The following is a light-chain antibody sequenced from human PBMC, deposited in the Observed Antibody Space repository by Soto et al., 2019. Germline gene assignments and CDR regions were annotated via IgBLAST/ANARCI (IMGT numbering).Light chain of an antibody. V-gene: IGKV3-20*01. CDR2: GAS. J-gene: IGKJ3*01. Sequence: DIVMTQSRATLSVSPGERSTLSCMASQSVSSNLAWYQQKPCQAPRIIIFGASGRATGIPDRFSVSGSGTDFTLTISRLENEDFAVYYCQQHGSWGITFGPGTKVDIK. CDR3: QQHGSWGIT. CDR1: QSVSSN.